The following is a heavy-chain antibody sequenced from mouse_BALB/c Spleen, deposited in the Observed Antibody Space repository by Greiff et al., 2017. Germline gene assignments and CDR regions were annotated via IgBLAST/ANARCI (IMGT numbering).Heavy chain of an antibody. J-gene: IGHJ2*01. D-gene: IGHD4-1*01. CDR3: ASELGYFDY. Sequence: QVQLKESGAELVRPGVSVKISCKGSGYTFTDYAMHWVKQSHAKSLEWIGVISTYYGDASYNQKFKGKATMTVDKSSSTAYMELARLTSEDSAIYYCASELGYFDYWGQGTTLTVSS. V-gene: IGHV1S137*01. CDR2: ISTYYGDA. CDR1: GYTFTDYA.